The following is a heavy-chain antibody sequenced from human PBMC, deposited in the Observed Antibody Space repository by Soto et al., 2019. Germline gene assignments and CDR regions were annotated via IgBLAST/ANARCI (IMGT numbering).Heavy chain of an antibody. CDR2: IYYSGST. J-gene: IGHJ4*02. CDR3: AREAQGRGYSYAYEY. D-gene: IGHD5-18*01. CDR1: GGSISSGDHY. Sequence: PSLTCTVSGGSISSGDHYWSWIRQPPGKGLEWIGYIYYSGSTYYNPSLKSRVTISVDTSKNQFSLKMSSVNAADTAVYYCAREAQGRGYSYAYEYWGQGTLVTVSS. V-gene: IGHV4-30-4*01.